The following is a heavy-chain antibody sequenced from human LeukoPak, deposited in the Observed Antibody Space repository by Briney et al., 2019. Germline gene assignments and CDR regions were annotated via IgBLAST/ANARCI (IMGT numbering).Heavy chain of an antibody. D-gene: IGHD4-17*01. V-gene: IGHV4-39*01. J-gene: IGHJ4*02. CDR1: GGSISSSSYF. CDR3: ARQMNTVTADY. Sequence: TPSGTLSLTCTVPGGSISSSSYFWGWIRQPPGKGLEWIGSIFYSGSTYYNPSLNSRVTISIDTSKNQFSLRLSSVTAADTAVYYCARQMNTVTADYWGQGTLVTVSS. CDR2: IFYSGST.